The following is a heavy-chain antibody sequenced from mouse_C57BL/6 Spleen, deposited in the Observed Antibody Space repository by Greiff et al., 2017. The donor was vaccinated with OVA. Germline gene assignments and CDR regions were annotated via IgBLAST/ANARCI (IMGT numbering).Heavy chain of an antibody. CDR3: SRSTVVANFDY. J-gene: IGHJ2*01. V-gene: IGHV1-80*01. CDR1: GYAFSSYW. Sequence: VQLQQSGAELVKPGASVKISCKASGYAFSSYWMNWVKQRPGKGLEWIGQIYPGDGDTNYNGKFKGKGTLTADKPSSTAYMQLTSLTSEDSAFYFCSRSTVVANFDYWGQGTTLTVSS. CDR2: IYPGDGDT. D-gene: IGHD1-1*01.